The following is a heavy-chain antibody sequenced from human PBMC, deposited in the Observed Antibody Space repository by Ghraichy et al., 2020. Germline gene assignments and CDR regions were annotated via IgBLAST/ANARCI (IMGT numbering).Heavy chain of an antibody. CDR1: RSTFGDYA. V-gene: IGHV3-49*04. J-gene: IGHJ5*02. CDR3: TRTYYYESSGYYQGEDWFDH. CDR2: IRSKASGGTT. D-gene: IGHD3-22*01. Sequence: GGSLRLSCTASRSTFGDYAMSRGRQALGKGLEWEGFIRSKASGGTTAYAESVKGRFTISRDDSQSIAYQQMNSLKTEDTAVYYWTRTYYYESSGYYQGEDWFDHWGQGTLVTVSS.